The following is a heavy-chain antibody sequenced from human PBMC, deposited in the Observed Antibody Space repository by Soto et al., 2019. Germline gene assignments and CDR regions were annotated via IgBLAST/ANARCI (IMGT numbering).Heavy chain of an antibody. CDR3: ARDADYGGSRGGMDV. Sequence: QVRLEESGPGLVKPSETLSLICSVSGGSVNNANYFWNWIRHHPENGLEWIGGIYYSGSTPYNPSFKTRANPSIDTSKNQFSLRLNFVTVADTAVYFCARDADYGGSRGGMDVWGRGTTVTVSS. V-gene: IGHV4-31*03. CDR1: GGSVNNANYF. CDR2: IYYSGST. J-gene: IGHJ6*02. D-gene: IGHD4-17*01.